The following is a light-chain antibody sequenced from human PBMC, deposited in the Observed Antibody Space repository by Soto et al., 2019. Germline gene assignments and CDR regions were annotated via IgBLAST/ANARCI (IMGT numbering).Light chain of an antibody. V-gene: IGKV3-20*01. J-gene: IGKJ4*01. Sequence: EIVLTQSPGTLSLSPGERATLSCTASQSVNNNFSAWYQQKPGQPPRLLIYGASIRATGTPDRFSGSGSGTDFTLTINKLEPDDFALYFCQNYGSPPVTFGGGTKVEIK. CDR2: GAS. CDR1: QSVNNNF. CDR3: QNYGSPPVT.